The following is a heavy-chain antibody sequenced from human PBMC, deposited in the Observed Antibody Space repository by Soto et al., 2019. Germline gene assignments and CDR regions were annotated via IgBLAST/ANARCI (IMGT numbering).Heavy chain of an antibody. CDR1: GDTFRSKP. V-gene: IGHV1-69*01. J-gene: IGHJ5*02. CDR2: VSDLSGTR. Sequence: QVQLVQSGAEVKKPGSSVKVSCKASGDTFRSKPINWVRQAPGQGPEWMGGVSDLSGTRNYAQKFQGRVTINADETTSTVYMELSSLRSEDTAVYYCARDYWSGYGRIDWIDPWGQGTLVTVSS. CDR3: ARDYWSGYGRIDWIDP. D-gene: IGHD3-3*01.